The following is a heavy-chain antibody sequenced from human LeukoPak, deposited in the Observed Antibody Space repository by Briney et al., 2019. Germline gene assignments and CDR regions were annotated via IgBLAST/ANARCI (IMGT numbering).Heavy chain of an antibody. D-gene: IGHD3-22*01. Sequence: SETLSLTCTVSGGSISSYYWSWIRQPPGKGLEWIGYIYYSGSTNYNPSLKSRVTISVDTSKNQFSLKLSSVTAADTAVYYCARALYDSSGYYYRGYFDYWGQGALVTVSS. J-gene: IGHJ4*02. V-gene: IGHV4-59*01. CDR3: ARALYDSSGYYYRGYFDY. CDR2: IYYSGST. CDR1: GGSISSYY.